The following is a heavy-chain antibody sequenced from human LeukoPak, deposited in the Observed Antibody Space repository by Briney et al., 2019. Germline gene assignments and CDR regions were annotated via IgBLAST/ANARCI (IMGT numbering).Heavy chain of an antibody. CDR3: ARDIRFDP. J-gene: IGHJ5*02. Sequence: SETLSLTCTVSGASISSYYWSWIRQPPGKGLEWIGYIYYSGSTNYNPSLKSRVTISVDTSKNQFSLKLSSVTAADTAVYYCARDIRFDPWGQGTLVTVSS. V-gene: IGHV4-59*01. CDR1: GASISSYY. D-gene: IGHD2-2*02. CDR2: IYYSGST.